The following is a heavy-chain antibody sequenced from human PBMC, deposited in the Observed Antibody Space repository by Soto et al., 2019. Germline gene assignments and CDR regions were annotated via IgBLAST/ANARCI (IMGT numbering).Heavy chain of an antibody. V-gene: IGHV2-5*02. CDR2: IYWDDDK. D-gene: IGHD3-10*01. CDR1: GFSLTTSGVG. J-gene: IGHJ4*02. Sequence: QTTLKESGPTLVRPTQTLTLTCTFSGFSLTTSGVGVGWIRQSPGKALEWLAVIYWDDDKRYSSSLKSRLTITKDTSKNHVVHTMTNMDPVDTATYYCAHHPYYGLGSYSFDYWGQGTLVTVSS. CDR3: AHHPYYGLGSYSFDY.